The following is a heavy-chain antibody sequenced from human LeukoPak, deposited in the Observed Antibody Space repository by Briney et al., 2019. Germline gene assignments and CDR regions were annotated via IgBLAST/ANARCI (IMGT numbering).Heavy chain of an antibody. CDR3: ARDPSGHWYFDL. CDR2: ISSSSSYI. CDR1: GFTFSSYS. D-gene: IGHD7-27*01. Sequence: GGSLRLSCAASGFTFSSYSMNWVRQAPGKGLEWVSSISSSSSYIYYADSVKGRFTISRDNAKNTPYLQMHRLRAEDTAVYYCARDPSGHWYFDLWGRGTLVTVSS. J-gene: IGHJ2*01. V-gene: IGHV3-21*01.